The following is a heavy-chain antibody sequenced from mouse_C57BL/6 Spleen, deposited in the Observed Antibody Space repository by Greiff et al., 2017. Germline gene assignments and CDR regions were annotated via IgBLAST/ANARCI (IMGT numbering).Heavy chain of an antibody. V-gene: IGHV6-3*01. CDR3: SYDGSSWPWFAD. CDR1: GFTFSNYW. J-gene: IGHJ3*01. CDR2: IRLKSDNYAT. Sequence: EVKLMESGGGLVRPGGSVKLSCVASGFTFSNYWMNWVSQSPEKGLEWVAHIRLKSDNYATHYEVSVKGRFTIARDDSKSSGDLQMNNLRAEDTGIYYCSYDGSSWPWFADWGQGTLVTVSA. D-gene: IGHD1-1*01.